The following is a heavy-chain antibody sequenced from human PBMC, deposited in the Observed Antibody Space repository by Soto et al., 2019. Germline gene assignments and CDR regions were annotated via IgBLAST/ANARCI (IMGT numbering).Heavy chain of an antibody. CDR2: IYSTDDS. Sequence: SGPTLVNPTQTLTLTCTFSGFSFSINGVAVAWIRQPPGEALEWLAIIYSTDDSHYSPSLKNRVTITKDTSKNQVVLTMTNMDPMDTATYYCAHRRVEESESYYRPLHWFDPWGQGTLVTVSS. CDR3: AHRRVEESESYYRPLHWFDP. CDR1: GFSFSINGVA. J-gene: IGHJ5*02. D-gene: IGHD3-10*01. V-gene: IGHV2-5*01.